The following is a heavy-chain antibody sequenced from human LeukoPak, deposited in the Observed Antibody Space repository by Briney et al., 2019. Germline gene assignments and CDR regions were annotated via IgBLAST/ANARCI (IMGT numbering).Heavy chain of an antibody. Sequence: SETLSLTCTVSGGSISSYYWSWLRQPPGKGLEWIGYIYYSGSTNYNPSLKSRVTISVDTSKNQFSLKLSSVTAADTAVYYCARATGTTGDDAFDIWGQGTMVTVSS. CDR2: IYYSGST. J-gene: IGHJ3*02. CDR3: ARATGTTGDDAFDI. CDR1: GGSISSYY. D-gene: IGHD1-7*01. V-gene: IGHV4-59*08.